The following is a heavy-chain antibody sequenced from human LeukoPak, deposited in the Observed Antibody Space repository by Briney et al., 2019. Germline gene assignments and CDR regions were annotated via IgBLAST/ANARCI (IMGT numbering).Heavy chain of an antibody. V-gene: IGHV2-5*02. D-gene: IGHD1-26*01. Sequence: SGPTLVKPTQPLTLTCTFSGFSLATYGVRVGWIRQPPGKALEWLALISWGDEKYYSPSLESRLTIAKDTSKNQVVHIITDMDPLDTASYYSTRRRVGVVDFIDPWGQGVLVTVSS. CDR1: GFSLATYGVR. CDR3: TRRRVGVVDFIDP. CDR2: ISWGDEK. J-gene: IGHJ5*02.